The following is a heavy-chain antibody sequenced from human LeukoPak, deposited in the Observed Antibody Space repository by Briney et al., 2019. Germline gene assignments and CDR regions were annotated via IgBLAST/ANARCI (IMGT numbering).Heavy chain of an antibody. CDR3: ANGYSSSWYGSNFDY. J-gene: IGHJ4*02. CDR1: GFTFSSYW. CDR2: IKQDGSEK. D-gene: IGHD6-13*01. V-gene: IGHV3-7*01. Sequence: GGSLRLSCAASGFTFSSYWMSWVRQAPGKGLEWVANIKQDGSEKYYVDSVKGRFTISRDNAKNSLYLQMNSLRAEDTAVYYCANGYSSSWYGSNFDYWGQGTLVTVSS.